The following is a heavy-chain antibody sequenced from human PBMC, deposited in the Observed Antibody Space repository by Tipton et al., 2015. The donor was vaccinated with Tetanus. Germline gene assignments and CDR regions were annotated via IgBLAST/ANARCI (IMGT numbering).Heavy chain of an antibody. CDR3: ARDIVVGATTWEYYYYGMDV. Sequence: TLSLTCAVSGGSSSNSNWWSWVRQPPGKGLEWIGQISHSGSTNYNPSLKSRVTISVDNSKNQFSLNLSSVTAADTAVYYCARDIVVGATTWEYYYYGMDVWGQGTSVTVSS. CDR2: ISHSGST. CDR1: GGSSSNSNW. D-gene: IGHD1-26*01. J-gene: IGHJ6*02. V-gene: IGHV4-4*02.